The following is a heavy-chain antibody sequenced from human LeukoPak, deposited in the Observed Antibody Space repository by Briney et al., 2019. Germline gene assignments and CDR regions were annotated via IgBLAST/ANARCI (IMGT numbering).Heavy chain of an antibody. V-gene: IGHV1-8*03. D-gene: IGHD3-16*02. Sequence: ASVKVSCKASGYTFASYDINWVRQATGQGLEWMGWMNPNSGNTGYAQKFQGRVTITRNTSISTAYMELSSLRSEDTAVYYCAKDIVDAGLFFDYWGQGTLVTVSS. J-gene: IGHJ4*02. CDR1: GYTFASYD. CDR3: AKDIVDAGLFFDY. CDR2: MNPNSGNT.